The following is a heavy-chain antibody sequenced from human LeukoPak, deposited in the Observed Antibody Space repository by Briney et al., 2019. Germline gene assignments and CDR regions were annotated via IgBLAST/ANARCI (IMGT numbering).Heavy chain of an antibody. D-gene: IGHD2-2*01. CDR1: GFTFSTYA. Sequence: PGGSLRLSCAASGFTFSTYAMSWVRQAPGKGLEWVSTISDSASTYYADSVKGRFTISRDNSKNTLYLQMNSLRAEDTAVYYCAKIPNLRYCSSTSCLYYFDYWGRGTLATVSS. J-gene: IGHJ4*02. CDR2: ISDSAST. V-gene: IGHV3-23*01. CDR3: AKIPNLRYCSSTSCLYYFDY.